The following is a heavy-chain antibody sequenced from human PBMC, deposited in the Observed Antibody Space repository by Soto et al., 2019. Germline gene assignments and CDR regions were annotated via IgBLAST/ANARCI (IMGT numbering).Heavy chain of an antibody. Sequence: AAVKVSCKASGYTFTSYGISWVRQAPGQGLEWMGWISAYNGNTNYAQKLQGRVTMTTDTSTSTAYMELTSLRSDDTAVYYCVRTPTVDAFDIWGQGTMVTVSS. CDR1: GYTFTSYG. CDR2: ISAYNGNT. CDR3: VRTPTVDAFDI. V-gene: IGHV1-18*04. D-gene: IGHD4-17*01. J-gene: IGHJ3*02.